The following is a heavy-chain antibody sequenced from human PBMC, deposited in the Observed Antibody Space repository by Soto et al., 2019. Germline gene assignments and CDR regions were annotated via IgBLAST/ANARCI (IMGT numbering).Heavy chain of an antibody. D-gene: IGHD5-12*01. V-gene: IGHV3-30*18. CDR3: AKERSVVATTPDFDY. Sequence: QVQLVESRGGVVQPGRSLRLSCAASGFTVSSFGMHWVRQAPGKGLEWVAVASYDGSYKYYADSVKGRFTISRDNSKNTLYLQMNSLRAEDTAVYYCAKERSVVATTPDFDYWGQGTLVTVSS. CDR2: ASYDGSYK. CDR1: GFTVSSFG. J-gene: IGHJ4*02.